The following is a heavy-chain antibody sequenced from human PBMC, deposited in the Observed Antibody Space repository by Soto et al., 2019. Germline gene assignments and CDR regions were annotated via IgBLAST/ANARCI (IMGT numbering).Heavy chain of an antibody. J-gene: IGHJ4*02. D-gene: IGHD6-13*01. Sequence: PSETLSLTCTVSGGSISSYYWVWIRQPPGKGLEWIGYIYYSGSTNYNPSLKSRVTISVDTSKNQFSLKLSSVTAADTAVYYCAISRTRDSSSWYYFEYWGQGTLVTLSS. CDR1: GGSISSYY. CDR2: IYYSGST. CDR3: AISRTRDSSSWYYFEY. V-gene: IGHV4-59*01.